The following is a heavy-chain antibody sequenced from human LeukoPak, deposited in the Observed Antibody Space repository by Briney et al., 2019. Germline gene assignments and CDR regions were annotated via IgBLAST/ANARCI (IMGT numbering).Heavy chain of an antibody. D-gene: IGHD2-2*01. CDR1: GFTFSSYS. Sequence: PGGSLRLSCAASGFTFSSYSMNWVRQAPGKGLEWVSSISSSSSYIYYADSVKGRFTISRDNAKNSLYLQMNSLRAEDTAVYYRARLVVPAAKGSGSYDYWGQGTLVTVSS. J-gene: IGHJ4*02. CDR2: ISSSSSYI. CDR3: ARLVVPAAKGSGSYDY. V-gene: IGHV3-21*01.